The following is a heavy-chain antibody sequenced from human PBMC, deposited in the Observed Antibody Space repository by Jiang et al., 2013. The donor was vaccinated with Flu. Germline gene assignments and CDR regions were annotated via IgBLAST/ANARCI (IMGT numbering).Heavy chain of an antibody. Sequence: GQRLEWMGWINAGNGNTKYSQKFQGRVTITRDTSASTAYMELSSLRSEDTAVYYCARDRTVFVSSRIAVAGTPYYWGQGTLVTVSS. CDR3: ARDRTVFVSSRIAVAGTPYY. D-gene: IGHD6-19*01. CDR2: INAGNGNT. V-gene: IGHV1-3*01. J-gene: IGHJ4*02.